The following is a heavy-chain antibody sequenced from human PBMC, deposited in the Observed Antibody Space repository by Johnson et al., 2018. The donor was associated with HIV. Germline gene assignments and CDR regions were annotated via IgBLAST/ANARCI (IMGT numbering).Heavy chain of an antibody. D-gene: IGHD4-17*01. Sequence: QMQLVESGGGLVKPGGSLRLSCAASGFTFSAYYMSWIRQAPGKGLECLSYISSSGSSVYYTDPVKGRFSISRDNPKNSLHLQMNSLRAEDTAVYYCARDATPWGGAYVGYAFDLWGQGTMVAVSS. J-gene: IGHJ3*01. CDR3: ARDATPWGGAYVGYAFDL. CDR1: GFTFSAYY. CDR2: ISSSGSSV. V-gene: IGHV3-11*04.